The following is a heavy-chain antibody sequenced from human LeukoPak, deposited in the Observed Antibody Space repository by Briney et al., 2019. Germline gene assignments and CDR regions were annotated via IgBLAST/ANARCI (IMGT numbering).Heavy chain of an antibody. J-gene: IGHJ4*02. D-gene: IGHD4-11*01. CDR2: IHYTGST. CDR3: ARGYDYSNYDAPSDY. V-gene: IGHV4-39*07. CDR1: GASISSSSYY. Sequence: SETLSLTCSVSGASISSSSYYWGWIRQPPGKGLEWIGSIHYTGSTYYNPSLKSRVTISVDTSKNQFSLKLSSVTAADTAVYYCARGYDYSNYDAPSDYWGQGTLVTVSS.